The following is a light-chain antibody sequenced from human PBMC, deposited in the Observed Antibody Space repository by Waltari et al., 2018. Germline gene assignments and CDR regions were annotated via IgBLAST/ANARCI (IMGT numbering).Light chain of an antibody. V-gene: IGKV2-30*01. J-gene: IGKJ2*01. CDR2: TVS. CDR3: MQGTHWPHT. CDR1: QGLVFGDGNTY. Sequence: DVVMTQSPLTLSVTLGQPASISCKSSQGLVFGDGNTYLNWFQQKPGQSPRCLIYTVSNRDFGVPDRFSGSGSGTDFTLRISRVEADDVGFYYCMQGTHWPHTFGQGTRLEI.